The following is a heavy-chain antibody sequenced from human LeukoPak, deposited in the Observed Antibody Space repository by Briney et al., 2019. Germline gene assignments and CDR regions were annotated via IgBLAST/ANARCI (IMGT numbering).Heavy chain of an antibody. Sequence: GASVKVSCKASGYTCASYGVTWGRQAPGQGPEWMAWISVYSGNTEYAKTYQDRVTLTADTPTSTVYMELRSLRPEDTAVYYCARDEWSRGPWGQGTLVTAPS. J-gene: IGHJ5*02. D-gene: IGHD2-8*01. CDR2: ISVYSGNT. CDR1: GYTCASYG. CDR3: ARDEWSRGP. V-gene: IGHV1-18*01.